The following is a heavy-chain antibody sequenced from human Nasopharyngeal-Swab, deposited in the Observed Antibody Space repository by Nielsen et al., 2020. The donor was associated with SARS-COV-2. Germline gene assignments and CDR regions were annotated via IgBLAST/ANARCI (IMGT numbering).Heavy chain of an antibody. CDR3: ARTSGTHYVSYMDV. CDR2: ISNSGST. D-gene: IGHD1-26*01. V-gene: IGHV4-30-2*01. CDR1: GGPIGAYS. J-gene: IGHJ6*03. Sequence: SDTLSLTCAVSGGPIGAYSWSWIRQPQGRGVEWIGYISNSGSTYNNPSLKSRIIISADRSKNQFSLKLNSVTAADTAVYFCARTSGTHYVSYMDVWGKGITVTVS.